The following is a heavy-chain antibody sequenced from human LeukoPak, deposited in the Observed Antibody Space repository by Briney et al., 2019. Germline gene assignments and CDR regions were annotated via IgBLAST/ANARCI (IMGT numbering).Heavy chain of an antibody. CDR1: GFTFSSYG. J-gene: IGHJ4*02. Sequence: GGSLRLSCAASGFTFSSYGMHWVRQAPGKGLEWVAVIWYDGSNKYYADSVKGRFTISRDISKNTLYLQMNSLRAQKTAVYYCARGFAAPAAMYFDYWGQGTLVTVSS. CDR2: IWYDGSNK. V-gene: IGHV3-33*01. D-gene: IGHD2-2*01. CDR3: ARGFAAPAAMYFDY.